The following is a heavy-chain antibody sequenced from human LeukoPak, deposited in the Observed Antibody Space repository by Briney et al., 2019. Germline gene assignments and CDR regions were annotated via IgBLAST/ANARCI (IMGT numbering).Heavy chain of an antibody. V-gene: IGHV4-31*03. J-gene: IGHJ4*02. CDR1: GGSISSGGYY. CDR3: ARDGSHYFDY. Sequence: SQTLSLTCTVSGGSISSGGYYWSWIRQHPGKGLEWIGYIYYSGSTYYNPPLKSRVTISVDTSKNQFSLKPSSVTAADTAVYYCARDGSHYFDYWGQGTLVTVSS. D-gene: IGHD2-2*03. CDR2: IYYSGST.